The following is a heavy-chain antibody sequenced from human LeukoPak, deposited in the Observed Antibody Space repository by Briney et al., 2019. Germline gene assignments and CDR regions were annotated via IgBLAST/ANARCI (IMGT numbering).Heavy chain of an antibody. CDR1: GFTFSSYG. CDR2: ISGSGGSR. J-gene: IGHJ4*02. D-gene: IGHD2-15*01. CDR3: AKGSLPVVAGSFSDH. Sequence: GGTLRLSCAASGFTFSSYGMNWVRQAPGKGLEWVSVISGSGGSRDYADSVKGRFTISRDNSKNTLYLQMNSLRAEDTAVYYCAKGSLPVVAGSFSDHWGQGTLVTVSS. V-gene: IGHV3-23*01.